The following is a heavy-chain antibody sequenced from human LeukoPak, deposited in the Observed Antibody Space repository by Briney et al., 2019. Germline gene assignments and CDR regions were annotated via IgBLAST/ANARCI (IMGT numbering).Heavy chain of an antibody. J-gene: IGHJ4*02. Sequence: PGGSLRHSCSASGFTFRSYAMHWVRQAPGKGLEYVSSISNNGGSTYYAGSVKGRFTISRDNSKNTLYLHMSSLRAEDTAVYYCVKSDNIVGATYFDYWGQGALVTVSS. CDR1: GFTFRSYA. CDR3: VKSDNIVGATYFDY. V-gene: IGHV3-64D*09. D-gene: IGHD1-26*01. CDR2: ISNNGGST.